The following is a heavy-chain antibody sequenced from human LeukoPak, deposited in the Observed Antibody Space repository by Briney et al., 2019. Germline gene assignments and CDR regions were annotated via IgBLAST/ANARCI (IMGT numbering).Heavy chain of an antibody. Sequence: GGSLRLSCAASGFTFSSYTMNWVRQAPGKGLEWGSSISSSSAYIYYADSVKGRFTISRDNSKNTLFLQLNSLRAEDTAIYYCVKEVVATIPPLWGQGTLVTVSS. J-gene: IGHJ4*02. D-gene: IGHD5-12*01. V-gene: IGHV3-21*04. CDR3: VKEVVATIPPL. CDR1: GFTFSSYT. CDR2: ISSSSAYI.